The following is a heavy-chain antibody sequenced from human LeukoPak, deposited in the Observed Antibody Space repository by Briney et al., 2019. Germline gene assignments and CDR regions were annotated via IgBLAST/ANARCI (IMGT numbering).Heavy chain of an antibody. CDR3: ARGWAALAPVPAAIFDY. V-gene: IGHV4-34*01. D-gene: IGHD2-2*01. J-gene: IGHJ4*02. CDR2: INHSGST. Sequence: SETLSLTCAVYGGSFSGYYWSWIRQPPGKGLEWIGEINHSGSTNYNPSLKSRVTISVDTSKNQFSLKLSSVTAADTAVYYCARGWAALAPVPAAIFDYWGQGTLITVSS. CDR1: GGSFSGYY.